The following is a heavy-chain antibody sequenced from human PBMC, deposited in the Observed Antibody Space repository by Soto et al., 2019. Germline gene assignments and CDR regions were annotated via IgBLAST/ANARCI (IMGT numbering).Heavy chain of an antibody. J-gene: IGHJ4*02. D-gene: IGHD1-26*01. CDR1: GFTISTYS. Sequence: EVQLVDSGGGLVQPGGSLRLSCAASGFTISTYSMNWVRRAPGKGLEWIAYISSGNPSEPYADSVRGRFTISRDTAKNSLNLQMNSLRDDDTAVYLCARGGWEHDYWGQGTLVTVSS. CDR3: ARGGWEHDY. V-gene: IGHV3-48*02. CDR2: ISSGNPSE.